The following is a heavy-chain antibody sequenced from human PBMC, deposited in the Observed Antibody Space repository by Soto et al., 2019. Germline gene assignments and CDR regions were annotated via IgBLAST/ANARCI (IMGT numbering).Heavy chain of an antibody. CDR3: ARGSGSGSFLMDY. CDR1: GFTFSNYA. D-gene: IGHD3-10*01. V-gene: IGHV3-30*04. CDR2: TSDDESRR. J-gene: IGHJ4*02. Sequence: QVHLVESGGGVVQPGRSLRLSCAASGFTFSNYAMHWVRQAPGKGLEWMAITSDDESRRYYADSVRGRFTISRDNSKNTLYLEMNSLRDEDTAKFYCARGSGSGSFLMDYWGQGVVVTVSS.